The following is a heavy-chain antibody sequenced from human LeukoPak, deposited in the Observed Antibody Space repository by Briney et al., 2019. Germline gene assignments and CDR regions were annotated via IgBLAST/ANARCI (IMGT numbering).Heavy chain of an antibody. D-gene: IGHD3-10*01. CDR1: GFAFSSYA. CDR3: ANDYRSGSFHDF. CDR2: ISRRDDYT. Sequence: VGSLCVSRAASGFAFSSYAMSWVRQPPGKGLEWVSVISRRDDYTYYADSVKGRFTISRDNSKNTLYLQMNTLRAEDTAVYYCANDYRSGSFHDFWGEGSLASVSS. J-gene: IGHJ4*01. V-gene: IGHV3-23*01.